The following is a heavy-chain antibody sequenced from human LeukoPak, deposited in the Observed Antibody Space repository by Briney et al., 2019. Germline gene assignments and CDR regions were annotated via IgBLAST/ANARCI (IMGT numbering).Heavy chain of an antibody. CDR1: GGSISSSNW. CDR2: INHSGST. Sequence: SETLSLTCAVSGGSISSSNWWSWVRQPPGKGLEWIGEINHSGSTNYNPSLKSRVTISVDTSKNQFSLKLSSVTAADTAVYYCARAVVRLRVSSWFDPWGQGTLVTVSS. V-gene: IGHV4-4*02. J-gene: IGHJ5*02. CDR3: ARAVVRLRVSSWFDP. D-gene: IGHD2/OR15-2a*01.